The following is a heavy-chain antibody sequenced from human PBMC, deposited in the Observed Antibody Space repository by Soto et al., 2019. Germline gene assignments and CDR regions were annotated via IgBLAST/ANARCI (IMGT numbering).Heavy chain of an antibody. J-gene: IGHJ4*02. CDR3: ARTYCSGGSCYSRGDH. Sequence: EVQLVESGGGLVQPGRSLRLSCAASGFTFDDYAMHWVRQAPGKGLEWVSGIKSDGSTTNYADSVKGRFTISRDNAKNTLYLQMNSLRVEDTAVYYCARTYCSGGSCYSRGDHWGQGNLVTVSS. CDR2: IKSDGSTT. D-gene: IGHD2-15*01. V-gene: IGHV3-9*01. CDR1: GFTFDDYA.